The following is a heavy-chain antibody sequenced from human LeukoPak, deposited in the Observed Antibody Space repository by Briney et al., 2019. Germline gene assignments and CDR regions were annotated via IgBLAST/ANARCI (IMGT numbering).Heavy chain of an antibody. V-gene: IGHV1-46*01. CDR1: GYTFTSYY. D-gene: IGHD3-22*01. J-gene: IGHJ3*02. CDR2: INPSGGST. Sequence: ASVKVSCKASGYTFTSYYMHWVRQAPGQGLEWTGIINPSGGSTSYAQKFQGRVTMTRDMSTSTVYMELRSLRSDDTAVYYCATDYYDSRPNAFDIWGQGTMVTVSS. CDR3: ATDYYDSRPNAFDI.